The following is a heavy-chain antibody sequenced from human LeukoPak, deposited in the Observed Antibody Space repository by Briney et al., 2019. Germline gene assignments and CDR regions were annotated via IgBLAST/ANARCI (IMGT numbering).Heavy chain of an antibody. D-gene: IGHD6-19*01. CDR2: INPSGGST. J-gene: IGHJ4*02. V-gene: IGHV1-46*01. CDR3: ARDSPRRLAVAGTALDY. CDR1: GYTFTSYY. Sequence: ASVKVSCKASGYTFTSYYMHWVRQAPGQGLEWMGIINPSGGSTSYAQKFQGRVTMTRDMSTSTVYMELSSLRSEDTAVYYCARDSPRRLAVAGTALDYWGQGTLVTVSS.